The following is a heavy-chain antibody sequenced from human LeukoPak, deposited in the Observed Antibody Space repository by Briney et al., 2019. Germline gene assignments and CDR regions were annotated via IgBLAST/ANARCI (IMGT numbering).Heavy chain of an antibody. D-gene: IGHD2-15*01. Sequence: EASVKVSCKASGYTFTSYYMHWVRQAPGQGLEWMGIINPSGGSTSYAQKFQGRVTMTRDMSTSTVYMELSSLRSEDTAVYYCARGWLYCSGGSCGYFDYWGQGTLVTVSS. J-gene: IGHJ4*02. V-gene: IGHV1-46*01. CDR3: ARGWLYCSGGSCGYFDY. CDR2: INPSGGST. CDR1: GYTFTSYY.